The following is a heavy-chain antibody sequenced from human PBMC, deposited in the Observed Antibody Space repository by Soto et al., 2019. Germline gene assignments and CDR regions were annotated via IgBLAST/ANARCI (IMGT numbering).Heavy chain of an antibody. CDR2: IYISGST. CDR3: ARDYYGSGSYDNYYYYGMDV. D-gene: IGHD3-10*01. V-gene: IGHV4-4*07. Sequence: ETLSLTCTVSGGSISSYYWSWIRQPAGKGLELIGRIYISGSTNYNPSLKSRVTMSVDTSKNQFSLNLSSVTAADTAVYYCARDYYGSGSYDNYYYYGMDVWGQGTTVTVSS. CDR1: GGSISSYY. J-gene: IGHJ6*02.